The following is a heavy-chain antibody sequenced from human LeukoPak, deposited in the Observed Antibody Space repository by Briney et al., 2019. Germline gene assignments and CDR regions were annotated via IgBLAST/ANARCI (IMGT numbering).Heavy chain of an antibody. CDR2: IYTSGST. CDR3: ARDRNYDHAFDI. Sequence: SETLSLTCPVSGGSISTYYWSWIRQPAGKGLEWIGRIYTSGSTDYNPSLKSRVTMSVDTSKNQFSLKLSSVTAADTAIYFCARDRNYDHAFDIWGQGTMVTV. CDR1: GGSISTYY. J-gene: IGHJ3*02. V-gene: IGHV4-4*07. D-gene: IGHD3-22*01.